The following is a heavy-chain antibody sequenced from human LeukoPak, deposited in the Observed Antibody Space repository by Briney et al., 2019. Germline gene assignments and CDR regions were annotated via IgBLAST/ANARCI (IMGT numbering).Heavy chain of an antibody. V-gene: IGHV3-23*01. CDR2: ISGSGGST. D-gene: IGHD6-19*01. Sequence: GGSLRLSCAASGFTVSSNYMNWVRQAPGKGLEWVSAISGSGGSTYYADSVKGRFTISRDNSKNTLYLQMNSLRAEDTAVYYCAKGNGQWLATFDYWGQGTLVTVSS. CDR1: GFTVSSNY. J-gene: IGHJ4*02. CDR3: AKGNGQWLATFDY.